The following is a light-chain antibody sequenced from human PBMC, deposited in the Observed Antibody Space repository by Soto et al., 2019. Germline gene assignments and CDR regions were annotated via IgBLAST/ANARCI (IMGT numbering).Light chain of an antibody. J-gene: IGLJ1*01. CDR2: ADN. CDR1: SSNIGSNS. Sequence: QSVLTQPPSASGTPGQRVSISCSGSSSNIGSNSVQWHQQLPGTAPNLLIYADNQRPSGVPDRFSGSKSGTSASLAITGLQSGDEADYYCAAWDDSLNGFVFGTRTKVTVL. V-gene: IGLV1-44*01. CDR3: AAWDDSLNGFV.